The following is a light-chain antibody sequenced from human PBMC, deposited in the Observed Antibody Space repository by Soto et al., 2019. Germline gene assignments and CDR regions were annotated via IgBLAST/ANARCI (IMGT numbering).Light chain of an antibody. Sequence: DIQMTQSPSTLSGSVGDRVTITCRASQTISSWLAWYQQKPGKAPKLLIYKASTLESGVPSNFGGSGSGTEFTLTISSLQPEDFATYYCQQYNSYPWTFGQGTKVDIK. CDR1: QTISSW. V-gene: IGKV1-5*03. CDR2: KAS. J-gene: IGKJ1*01. CDR3: QQYNSYPWT.